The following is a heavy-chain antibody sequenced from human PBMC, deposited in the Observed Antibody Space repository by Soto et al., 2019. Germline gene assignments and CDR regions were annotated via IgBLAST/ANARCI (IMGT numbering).Heavy chain of an antibody. Sequence: QITLKESGPTLVKPTQTLTLTCTFSGFSLSTSGVGVGWIRQPPGKALEWLALIYWDDDKRYSPSLKSRITNNKDTTKNQVVLTMTNMDHVDTATYYCAHIIWAAAGTMRYFQHWGQGTLVTVSS. CDR3: AHIIWAAAGTMRYFQH. CDR1: GFSLSTSGVG. D-gene: IGHD6-13*01. J-gene: IGHJ1*01. V-gene: IGHV2-5*02. CDR2: IYWDDDK.